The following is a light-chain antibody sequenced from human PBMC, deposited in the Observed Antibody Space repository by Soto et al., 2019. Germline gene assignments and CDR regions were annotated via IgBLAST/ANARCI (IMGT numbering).Light chain of an antibody. V-gene: IGKV3-11*01. J-gene: IGKJ1*01. CDR3: QQCANWPPKWS. CDR2: DAS. Sequence: EVVLTQSPATLSLSPGEKATLSCRASQSISTFLAWYQQKPGLAPRLLIYDASNRATGIPDRFSGSGSGTDFTLTISSLEPEAFAFYYCQQCANWPPKWSFGQGTKVEIK. CDR1: QSISTF.